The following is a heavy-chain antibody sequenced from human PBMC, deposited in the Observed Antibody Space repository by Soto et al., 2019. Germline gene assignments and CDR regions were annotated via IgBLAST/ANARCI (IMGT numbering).Heavy chain of an antibody. V-gene: IGHV1-69*01. Sequence: QVQLVQSGAEVKNPGSSVKVSCKASGGTFSRYAISWVRQAPGQGLEWMGGIIPIFGTANYAQKFQGRATNTGDECTRTAHRERSSLRSEDTAVYDCAREERYYSAGRYDPVDYWGQGTLVTVAS. J-gene: IGHJ4*02. CDR2: IIPIFGTA. CDR3: AREERYYSAGRYDPVDY. D-gene: IGHD3-10*01. CDR1: GGTFSRYA.